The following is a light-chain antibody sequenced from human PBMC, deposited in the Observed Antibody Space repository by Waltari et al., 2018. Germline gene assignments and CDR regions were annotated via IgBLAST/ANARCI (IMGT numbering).Light chain of an antibody. CDR1: SLRSYY. CDR2: DKN. CDR3: HSRDASGVGGS. J-gene: IGLJ2*01. V-gene: IGLV3-19*01. Sequence: SSELTQDPAMSVAMGQTVRITCQGDSLRSYYASWYQQRSGQAPRLVMYDKNNRPSGVPDRFSGSSSHNTASLTITGAQAEDEASYYCHSRDASGVGGSFGGGTKLTVL.